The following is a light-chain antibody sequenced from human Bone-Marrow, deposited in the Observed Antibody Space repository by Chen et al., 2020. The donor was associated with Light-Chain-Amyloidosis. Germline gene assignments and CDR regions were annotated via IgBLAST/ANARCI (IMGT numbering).Light chain of an antibody. CDR3: QVWDRSSDRPV. CDR2: DDS. J-gene: IGLJ3*02. CDR1: NIGTTS. Sequence: SYVLTQPSSVSVAPGPTATIACGGNNIGTTSVHWYQQTPGQAPLLVVYDDSDRPSGIPERLSGSNSGNTATLTISRVEGGDEADYYCQVWDRSSDRPVFGGGTKLTVL. V-gene: IGLV3-21*02.